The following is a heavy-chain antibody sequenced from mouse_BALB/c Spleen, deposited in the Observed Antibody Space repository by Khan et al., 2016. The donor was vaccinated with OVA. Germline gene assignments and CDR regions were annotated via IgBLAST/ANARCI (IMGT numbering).Heavy chain of an antibody. J-gene: IGHJ4*01. V-gene: IGHV1-9*01. D-gene: IGHD1-1*02. CDR1: GYTFSSCW. CDR3: ARRQGGAMDY. CDR2: ILPGSNST. Sequence: VELKQAGAELMKPGASVKISCKATGYTFSSCWIEWVKQRPGHGLEWIGEILPGSNSTNCNEKFKGKATFTADTSSNTAYMQLSSLTSEDYAVYYCARRQGGAMDYWGQGTSVTVSS.